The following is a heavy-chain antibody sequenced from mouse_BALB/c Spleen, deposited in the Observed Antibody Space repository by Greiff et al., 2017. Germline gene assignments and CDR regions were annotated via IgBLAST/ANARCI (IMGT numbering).Heavy chain of an antibody. D-gene: IGHD1-1*01. Sequence: VQLQQSGAELVRPGTSVKVSCKASGYAFPNYLIAWVKQRPGQGLEWIGVINPGSGGTNYNEKFKGKATLTADKSSSTAYMQLSSLTSDDSAVYFCARSDYGSFYWYFDVWGAGTTVTVSS. J-gene: IGHJ1*01. CDR1: GYAFPNYL. CDR3: ARSDYGSFYWYFDV. CDR2: INPGSGGT. V-gene: IGHV1-54*01.